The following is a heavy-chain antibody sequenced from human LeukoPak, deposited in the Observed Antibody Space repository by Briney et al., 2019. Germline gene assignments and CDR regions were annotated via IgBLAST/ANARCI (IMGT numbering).Heavy chain of an antibody. CDR1: GGTFSSYT. CDR3: ARKGGLGTYGIFDY. D-gene: IGHD3-10*01. CDR2: IIPILGEP. V-gene: IGHV1-69*02. Sequence: SVKVSCKASGGTFSSYTISWVRQAPGQGLEWMGRIIPILGEPDYAQKFQGRVTITEDMSTSTAYMELSSLRSEDTAVYYCARKGGLGTYGIFDYWGQGTLVTVSS. J-gene: IGHJ4*02.